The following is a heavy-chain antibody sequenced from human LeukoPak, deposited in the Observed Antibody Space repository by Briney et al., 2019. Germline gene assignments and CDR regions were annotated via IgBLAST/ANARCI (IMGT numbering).Heavy chain of an antibody. CDR3: ANQEYDAFDI. CDR2: IYYSGST. V-gene: IGHV4-39*01. CDR1: GGSISSSSYY. Sequence: PPETLSLTCTVSGGSISSSSYYWGWIRQPPGKGLEWIGSIYYSGSTYYNPSLKSRVTISLDTSKNQFSLKLSSVTAADTAVYYCANQEYDAFDIWGQGTMVTVSS. J-gene: IGHJ3*02. D-gene: IGHD2/OR15-2a*01.